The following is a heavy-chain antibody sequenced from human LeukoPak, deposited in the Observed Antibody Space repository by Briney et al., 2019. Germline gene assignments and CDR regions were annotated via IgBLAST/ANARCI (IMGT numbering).Heavy chain of an antibody. J-gene: IGHJ5*02. D-gene: IGHD3-16*02. V-gene: IGHV4-38-2*02. CDR1: GYSISSGYY. Sequence: SETLSLTCTVSGYSISSGYYWGWIRQPPGKGLEWIGSIYHSGSTYYNPSLKSRVTISVDTSKNQFSLKLSSVTAADTAVYYCARDSSYDYVWGSYRFGNWFDPWGQGTLVTVSS. CDR3: ARDSSYDYVWGSYRFGNWFDP. CDR2: IYHSGST.